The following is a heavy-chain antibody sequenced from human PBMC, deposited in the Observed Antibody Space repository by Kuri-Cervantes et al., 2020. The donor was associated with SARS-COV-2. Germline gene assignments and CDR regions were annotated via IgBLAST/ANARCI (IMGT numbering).Heavy chain of an antibody. CDR2: IYYSGST. CDR1: GGSISSGSYY. CDR3: ARRAYCSSTSCSYNWFDP. Sequence: GSLRLSCTVSGGSISSGSYYWSWIRQPPGKGLEWIGSIYYSGSTYYNPSLKSRVTISVDTSKNQFSLKLSSVTAADTAVYYCARRAYCSSTSCSYNWFDPWGQGTLVTVSS. V-gene: IGHV4-39*01. D-gene: IGHD2-2*01. J-gene: IGHJ5*02.